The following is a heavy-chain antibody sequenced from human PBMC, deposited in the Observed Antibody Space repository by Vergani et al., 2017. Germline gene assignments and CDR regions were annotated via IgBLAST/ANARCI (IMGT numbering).Heavy chain of an antibody. D-gene: IGHD3-3*01. CDR3: ATSFWSGYMDV. CDR2: IYHSGST. CDR1: GDSITNGGFS. Sequence: QLQLQESGSGLVKPSQTLSLTCAVSGDSITNGGFSWNWIRQPPGKGPEWIGYIYHSGSTYYNPSLKSRVTISVDRSKNQFSLKLSSVTAADTAVYYCATSFWSGYMDVWGKGTTVTVSS. J-gene: IGHJ6*03. V-gene: IGHV4-30-2*01.